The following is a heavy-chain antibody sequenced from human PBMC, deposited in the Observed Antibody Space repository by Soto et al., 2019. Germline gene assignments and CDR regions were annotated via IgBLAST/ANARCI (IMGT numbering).Heavy chain of an antibody. J-gene: IGHJ6*02. D-gene: IGHD2-2*02. CDR3: ARGDIVVVPAAIGPYYYYYGMDV. Sequence: GGSLRLSCAASGFTFSSYSMNWVRQAPGKGLEWVSYISSSSTIYYADSVKGRFTISRDNAKNSLYLQMNSLRDEDTAVYYCARGDIVVVPAAIGPYYYYYGMDVWGQGTTVTVSS. CDR1: GFTFSSYS. V-gene: IGHV3-48*02. CDR2: ISSSSTI.